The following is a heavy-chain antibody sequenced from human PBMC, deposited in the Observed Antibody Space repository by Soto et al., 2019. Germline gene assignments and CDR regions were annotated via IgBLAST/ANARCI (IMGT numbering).Heavy chain of an antibody. V-gene: IGHV2-5*02. CDR2: IYWDDVK. CDR1: GFSLSTSGVG. CDR3: ARKGSGDYALDY. D-gene: IGHD4-17*01. Sequence: QITLKESGPTLVKPTQTLTLTCTLSGFSLSTSGVGVGRIRQSPGKALEWLAVIYWDDVKHYSPSLERRLTITKDNSESEVVLTMTNMDPVDTATYYCARKGSGDYALDYWGQGILVTVSS. J-gene: IGHJ4*02.